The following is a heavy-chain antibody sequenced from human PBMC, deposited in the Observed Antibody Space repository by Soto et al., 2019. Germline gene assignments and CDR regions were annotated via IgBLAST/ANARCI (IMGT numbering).Heavy chain of an antibody. Sequence: ASVKVSCKASGYTFTTYYMHWARRAPGQGLEWMGMITPGGGNTRYAQKFQGRVTMTRDTSTSTVYMELSSLRSEDTAVYYCARGIVATKYYYYYGMDAWGQGTTVTSP. CDR1: GYTFTTYY. J-gene: IGHJ6*02. V-gene: IGHV1-46*01. CDR3: ARGIVATKYYYYYGMDA. D-gene: IGHD5-12*01. CDR2: ITPGGGNT.